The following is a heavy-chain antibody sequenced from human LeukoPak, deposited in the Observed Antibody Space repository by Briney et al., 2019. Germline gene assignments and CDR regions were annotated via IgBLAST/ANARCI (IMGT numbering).Heavy chain of an antibody. CDR1: GGSISSYY. Sequence: SETLSLTCTVSGGSISSYYWSWIRQPPGKVLEWIGNIYYSGSTNYNPSLKSRVTISVDTSKNQFSLKLSSVTAADTAVYYCARLQGLAAAGDGWFDPWGQGTLVTVSS. CDR2: IYYSGST. V-gene: IGHV4-59*08. CDR3: ARLQGLAAAGDGWFDP. D-gene: IGHD6-13*01. J-gene: IGHJ5*02.